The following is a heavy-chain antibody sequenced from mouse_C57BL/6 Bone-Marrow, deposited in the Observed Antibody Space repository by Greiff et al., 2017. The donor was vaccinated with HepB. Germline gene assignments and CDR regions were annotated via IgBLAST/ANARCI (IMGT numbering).Heavy chain of an antibody. CDR1: GYTFTSYW. CDR2: IDPSDSYT. CDR3: AREDGSSPFDD. Sequence: VQLQQPGAELVMPGASVKLSCKASGYTFTSYWMHWVKQRPGQGLEWIGEIDPSDSYTNYNQKFKGKSTLTVDKSSSTAYMQLSSLTSEDSAVYYCAREDGSSPFDDWGQGTTLTVSS. V-gene: IGHV1-69*01. J-gene: IGHJ2*01. D-gene: IGHD1-1*01.